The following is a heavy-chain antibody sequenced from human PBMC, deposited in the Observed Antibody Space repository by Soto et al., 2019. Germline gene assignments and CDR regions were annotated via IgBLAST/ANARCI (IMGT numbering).Heavy chain of an antibody. D-gene: IGHD5-18*01. Sequence: EVQLLESGGGLVQPGGSLRLSCAASGFTFSSYAMSWVRQAPGKGLEWVSAISGSGGSTYYADSVKGRFTISRDNSKDTLDLQMNSLRAEDTAVYYCAKSRERGAMVYYFDYWGQGTLVTVSS. CDR2: ISGSGGST. CDR1: GFTFSSYA. V-gene: IGHV3-23*01. J-gene: IGHJ4*02. CDR3: AKSRERGAMVYYFDY.